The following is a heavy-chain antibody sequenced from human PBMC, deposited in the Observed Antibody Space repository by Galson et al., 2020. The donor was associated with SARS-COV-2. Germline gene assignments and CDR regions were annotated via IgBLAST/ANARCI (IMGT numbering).Heavy chain of an antibody. V-gene: IGHV3-13*01. CDR2: IDTAGDT. Sequence: GGSLRLSCSASGFTFSTYDMHWVRQRPGNGLEWVAAIDTAGDTYYFGSAKGRFTISRENATNTVYLHMNSLRAGDTAVYYCARFHPKGNGMDVWGQGTTVTVSS. CDR3: ARFHPKGNGMDV. CDR1: GFTFSTYD. J-gene: IGHJ6*02.